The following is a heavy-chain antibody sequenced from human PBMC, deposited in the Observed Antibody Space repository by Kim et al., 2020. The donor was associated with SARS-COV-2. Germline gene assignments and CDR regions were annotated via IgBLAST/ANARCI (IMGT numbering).Heavy chain of an antibody. CDR2: INPNSGGT. D-gene: IGHD3-22*01. J-gene: IGHJ4*02. CDR3: ARESPHYYDSSGYYTY. Sequence: ASVKVSCKASGYTFTGYYMHWVRQAPGQGLEWMGRINPNSGGTNYAQKFQGRVTMTRDTSISTAYMELSRLRSDDTAVYYCARESPHYYDSSGYYTYWGQGTLVTVSS. CDR1: GYTFTGYY. V-gene: IGHV1-2*06.